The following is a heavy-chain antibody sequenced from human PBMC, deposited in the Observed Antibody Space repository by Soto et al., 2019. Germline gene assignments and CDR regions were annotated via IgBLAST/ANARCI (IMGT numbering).Heavy chain of an antibody. Sequence: SETLSLTCTVSGGSISSYYWSWIRQPPGKGLEWIGYIYYSGSTNYNPSLKSRVTISVDTSKNQFSLKLSSVTAADTAVYYRARSPSSSSWYDYYYYGMDVWGQGTTVTVSS. D-gene: IGHD6-13*01. J-gene: IGHJ6*02. CDR2: IYYSGST. V-gene: IGHV4-59*01. CDR3: ARSPSSSSWYDYYYYGMDV. CDR1: GGSISSYY.